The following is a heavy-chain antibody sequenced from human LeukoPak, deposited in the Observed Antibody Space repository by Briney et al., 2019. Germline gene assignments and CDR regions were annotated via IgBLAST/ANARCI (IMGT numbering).Heavy chain of an antibody. J-gene: IGHJ4*02. V-gene: IGHV4-34*01. CDR3: ARAKSKRGSYGDRFDY. Sequence: SETLSLTCAVYGGSFSGYYWSWIRQPPGKGLGWIGEINHSGSTNYNPSLKSRVTISVDTSKNQFSLKLSSVTAADTAVYYCARAKSKRGSYGDRFDYWGQGTLVTVSS. D-gene: IGHD4-17*01. CDR1: GGSFSGYY. CDR2: INHSGST.